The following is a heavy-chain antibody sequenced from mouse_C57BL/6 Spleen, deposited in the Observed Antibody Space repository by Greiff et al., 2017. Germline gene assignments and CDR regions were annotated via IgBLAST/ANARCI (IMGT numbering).Heavy chain of an antibody. CDR1: GYAFSSYW. D-gene: IGHD4-1*01. Sequence: VQLQQSGAELVKPGASVKISCKASGYAFSSYWMNWVKQRPGKGLEWIGQIYPGDGDTNYNGKFKGKATLTADKSSSTAYMQLSSLTSEDSAVYFCARKNTGTSPWFAYWGQGTLVTVSA. J-gene: IGHJ3*01. CDR3: ARKNTGTSPWFAY. CDR2: IYPGDGDT. V-gene: IGHV1-80*01.